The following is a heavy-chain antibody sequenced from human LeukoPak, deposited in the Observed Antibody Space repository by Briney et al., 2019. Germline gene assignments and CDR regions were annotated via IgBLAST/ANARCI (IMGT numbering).Heavy chain of an antibody. CDR1: GFTFSSDA. V-gene: IGHV3-23*01. CDR3: AKVRSGWSPFDY. D-gene: IGHD6-19*01. J-gene: IGHJ4*02. CDR2: ISGSGGST. Sequence: GGSLRLSCAVSGFTFSSDAMSWVRQAPGKGLEWVSVISGSGGSTYYADSVKGRFTISRDNSKSTLYLQMHSLRAEDTAVYYCAKVRSGWSPFDYWGQGTLVTVSS.